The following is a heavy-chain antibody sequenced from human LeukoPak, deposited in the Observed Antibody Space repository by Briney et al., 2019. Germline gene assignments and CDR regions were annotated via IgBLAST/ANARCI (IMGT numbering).Heavy chain of an antibody. J-gene: IGHJ4*02. CDR1: EFTFSSYW. Sequence: GSVRLSCAASEFTFSSYWMHWVRQAPGKGLVWVSRIKSDGSSTSYADSVKGRFTISRDNAKNTLYLQMNSLRAEDTAVYYCARERKYVSNFAYWGQGTLVTVSS. D-gene: IGHD3-16*01. CDR2: IKSDGSST. CDR3: ARERKYVSNFAY. V-gene: IGHV3-74*01.